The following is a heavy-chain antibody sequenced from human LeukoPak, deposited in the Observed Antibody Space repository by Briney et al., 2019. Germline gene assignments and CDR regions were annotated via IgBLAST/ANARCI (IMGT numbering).Heavy chain of an antibody. D-gene: IGHD3-22*01. V-gene: IGHV3-11*04. J-gene: IGHJ4*02. CDR1: GFPFTRFY. Sequence: GGSLRLSCAVSGFPFTRFYMSWIRQAPGKGLEWISYIGLSGSPLDYADSVRGRFTISRDNAKNSLYLELNSLRAEDTAVYYCARKDFSSGTFSYWGQGTLVTVSS. CDR2: IGLSGSPL. CDR3: ARKDFSSGTFSY.